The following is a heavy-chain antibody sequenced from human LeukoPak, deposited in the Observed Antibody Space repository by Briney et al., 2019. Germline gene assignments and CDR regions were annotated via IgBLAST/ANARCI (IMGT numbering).Heavy chain of an antibody. Sequence: PSETLSLTCTVSGGSISSGDYYWSWIRQPPGKGLEWIGYIYYSGSTYYNPSLKSRVTISVDTSKNQFSLKLSSVTAADTAMYYCAREFRRYSGYDPGDYWGQGTLVTVSS. CDR3: AREFRRYSGYDPGDY. D-gene: IGHD5-12*01. V-gene: IGHV4-30-4*08. CDR1: GGSISSGDYY. CDR2: IYYSGST. J-gene: IGHJ4*02.